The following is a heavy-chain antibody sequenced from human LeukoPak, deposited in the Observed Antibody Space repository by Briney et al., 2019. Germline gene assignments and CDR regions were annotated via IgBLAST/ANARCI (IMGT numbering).Heavy chain of an antibody. J-gene: IGHJ4*02. V-gene: IGHV4-30-2*01. CDR2: IYHSGST. CDR3: ARGNGEPTFDY. Sequence: SETLSLTCAVSGGSISSGGYSWSWIRQPPGKGLEWIGYIYHSGSTYYNPSLKSRVTISVDRSKNQFSLKLSSVTAADTAVYYCARGNGEPTFDYWGQGTLVTVSS. CDR1: GGSISSGGYS. D-gene: IGHD3-10*01.